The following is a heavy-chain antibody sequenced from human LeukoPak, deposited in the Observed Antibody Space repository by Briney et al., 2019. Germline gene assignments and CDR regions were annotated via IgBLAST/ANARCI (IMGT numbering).Heavy chain of an antibody. V-gene: IGHV4-59*01. CDR2: IHYSGST. CDR3: ARTTEGGYTYGYFYYYYMDV. CDR1: GGSISSYY. J-gene: IGHJ6*03. Sequence: SETLSLTCTVSGGSISSYYWSWIRQPPGKGLEWIGYIHYSGSTNYNPSLKSRVTISVDTSKNQFSLKLSSVTAADTAVYYCARTTEGGYTYGYFYYYYMDVWGKGTTVTVSS. D-gene: IGHD5-18*01.